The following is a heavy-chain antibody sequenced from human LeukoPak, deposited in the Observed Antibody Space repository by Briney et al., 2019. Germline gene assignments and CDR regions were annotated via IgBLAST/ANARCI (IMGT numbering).Heavy chain of an antibody. J-gene: IGHJ6*03. CDR3: ASNAGSSTPRGPQYYYMDV. V-gene: IGHV4-34*01. D-gene: IGHD6-13*01. CDR1: GGSFSGYY. Sequence: SETLSLTRAVYGGSFSGYYWSWIRQPPGKGLEWIGEINHSGSTNYNPSLKSRVTISVDTSKNQFSLKLSSVTAADTAVYYCASNAGSSTPRGPQYYYMDVWGKGTTVTVSS. CDR2: INHSGST.